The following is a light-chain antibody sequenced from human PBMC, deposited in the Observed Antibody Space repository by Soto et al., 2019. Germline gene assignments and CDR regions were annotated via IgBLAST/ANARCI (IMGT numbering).Light chain of an antibody. CDR2: SVS. J-gene: IGKJ4*01. Sequence: DVQMTQSPSSVSASVGDRVTITCRASQGVSGWLAWYQQKPGKAPKLLIYSVSSLQSGVPARFSGSGSGTDFALTISSLQPVDFATYYCQQANGFPVAFGGGTRVEIK. CDR3: QQANGFPVA. V-gene: IGKV1-12*01. CDR1: QGVSGW.